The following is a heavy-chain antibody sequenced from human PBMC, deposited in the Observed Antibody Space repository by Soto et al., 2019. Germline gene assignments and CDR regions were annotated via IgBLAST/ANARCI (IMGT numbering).Heavy chain of an antibody. CDR2: IYYSGST. D-gene: IGHD7-27*01. V-gene: IGHV4-59*08. J-gene: IGHJ4*02. CDR3: ARPGRDWGALHY. Sequence: QVQLQESGPGLVKPSETLSLTCTVSNDSISTYYWTWIRQPPGKGLEWIGFIYYSGSTNYNPSLQSRVTISVDTSKNQFYLKMNSVTAADTAVYYCARPGRDWGALHYWGQGTLVTVSS. CDR1: NDSISTYY.